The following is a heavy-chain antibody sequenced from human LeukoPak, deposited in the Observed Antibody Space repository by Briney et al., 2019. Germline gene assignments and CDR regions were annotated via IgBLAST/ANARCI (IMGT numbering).Heavy chain of an antibody. D-gene: IGHD5-12*01. CDR3: AKDKAPLYSGYDWDLDF. Sequence: GGSLRLSCAASGFTFSSYAMSWVRQAPGKGLEWVSAISGSGGSTYYADSVKGRLTISRDNSKNTLYLQMNSLRAEDTALYYCAKDKAPLYSGYDWDLDFWGQGTLVTVSS. V-gene: IGHV3-23*01. CDR1: GFTFSSYA. J-gene: IGHJ4*02. CDR2: ISGSGGST.